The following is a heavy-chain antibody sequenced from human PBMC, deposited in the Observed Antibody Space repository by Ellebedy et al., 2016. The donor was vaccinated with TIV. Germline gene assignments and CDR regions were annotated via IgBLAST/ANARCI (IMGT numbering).Heavy chain of an antibody. CDR3: VKGAWADD. Sequence: GESLKISCAASGFTFNTFDMTWARPAPGKGPDWVSTLLGVDGSTYYADSVKGRFTISKDSSRNTLFLQMNSLRAEDSAIYYSVKGAWADDWGQGSLVTVSS. D-gene: IGHD1-26*01. V-gene: IGHV3-23*01. CDR2: LLGVDGST. CDR1: GFTFNTFD. J-gene: IGHJ4*02.